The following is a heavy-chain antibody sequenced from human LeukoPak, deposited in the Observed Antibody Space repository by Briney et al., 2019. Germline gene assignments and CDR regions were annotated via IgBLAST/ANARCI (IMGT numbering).Heavy chain of an antibody. D-gene: IGHD2-2*01. Sequence: SETLSLTCAVYGGSFSGYYWSWIRQPPGKGLEWIGEINHSGSTNYNPSLKSRVTISVDRSKNQFSLKLSSVTAADTAVYYCARVGSVRYCSSTSCFARAGYFDYWGQGTLVTVSS. V-gene: IGHV4-34*01. J-gene: IGHJ4*02. CDR2: INHSGST. CDR3: ARVGSVRYCSSTSCFARAGYFDY. CDR1: GGSFSGYY.